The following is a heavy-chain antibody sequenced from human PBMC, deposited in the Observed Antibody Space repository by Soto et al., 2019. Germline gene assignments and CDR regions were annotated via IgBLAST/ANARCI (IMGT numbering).Heavy chain of an antibody. CDR3: ARELQGLYYFDY. V-gene: IGHV1-3*01. Sequence: GASVKVSCKDSEYTFSSYTLQWVRQAPGQRLEWMGWINAGNGDSKYSQKFQGRVSISRDTSASTASMELSSLTSEDTAVYYCARELQGLYYFDYWGQGTLVTVSS. D-gene: IGHD4-4*01. CDR1: EYTFSSYT. J-gene: IGHJ4*02. CDR2: INAGNGDS.